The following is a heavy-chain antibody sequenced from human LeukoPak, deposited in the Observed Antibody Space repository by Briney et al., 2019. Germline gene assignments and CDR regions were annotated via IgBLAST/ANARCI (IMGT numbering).Heavy chain of an antibody. V-gene: IGHV1-69*01. J-gene: IGHJ6*02. CDR3: ARALPDYDFWSGYYTRSYYYYYGMDV. D-gene: IGHD3-3*01. CDR1: GGTFSSYA. CDR2: IIPIFGTA. Sequence: ASVKVSCKASGGTFSSYAISWVRQAPGQGLEWMGGIIPIFGTANYAQKFQGRVTITADESTSTAYMELSSLRSEDTAVYYCARALPDYDFWSGYYTRSYYYYYGMDVWGQGTTVTVSS.